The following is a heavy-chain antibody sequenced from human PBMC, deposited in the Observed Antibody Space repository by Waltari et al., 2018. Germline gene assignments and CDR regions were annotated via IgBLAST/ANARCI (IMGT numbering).Heavy chain of an antibody. Sequence: QVQLEQWGAGLLRPSETLSLTCGVFRGSFTSYFWTWVRQPPGKGREWFGEINHSGSTNNHPSLKSRATLAVDTSRNQFSLKLFSVTAADTAVYYGARGGAFAFDIWGQGTMLTVSS. D-gene: IGHD1-26*01. J-gene: IGHJ3*02. CDR1: RGSFTSYF. CDR2: INHSGST. CDR3: ARGGAFAFDI. V-gene: IGHV4-34*04.